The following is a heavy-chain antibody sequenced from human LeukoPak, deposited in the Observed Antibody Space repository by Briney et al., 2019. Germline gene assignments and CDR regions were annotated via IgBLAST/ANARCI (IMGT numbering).Heavy chain of an antibody. D-gene: IGHD5-18*01. J-gene: IGHJ4*02. CDR2: ISGDGGST. Sequence: GGSLRLSCAASGFTLSSHDMHWVRQAPGKGLEWVSLISGDGGSTYYRDSVKGRFTISRDNSKNSLYLQINSLRTEDTALYYCAKDMSDTLAWYFDYWGQGTLVTVSS. V-gene: IGHV3-43*02. CDR1: GFTLSSHD. CDR3: AKDMSDTLAWYFDY.